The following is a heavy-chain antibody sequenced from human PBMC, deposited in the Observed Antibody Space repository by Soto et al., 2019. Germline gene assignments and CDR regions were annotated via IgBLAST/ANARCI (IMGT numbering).Heavy chain of an antibody. D-gene: IGHD3-16*01. CDR2: INVYKGNT. J-gene: IGHJ4*02. CDR3: ARGIAVTGKIYDGVGAPYFYH. V-gene: IGHV1-18*04. Sequence: QVQLGQSGAEVKKPGASLLFSCKASGYTFTNFGVRWVRQAPGQGLEWMGRINVYKGNTDYAQRFQGRVTMNTDTSTNTAYMELRNLSYDDTAVYYCARGIAVTGKIYDGVGAPYFYHWGQGTLVTVSS. CDR1: GYTFTNFG.